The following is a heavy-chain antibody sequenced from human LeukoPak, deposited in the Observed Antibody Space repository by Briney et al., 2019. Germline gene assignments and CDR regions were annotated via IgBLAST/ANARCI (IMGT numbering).Heavy chain of an antibody. CDR1: GFTFSSYS. Sequence: GGSLRLSCAASGFTFSSYSMHWVRQAPGKGLEWVSYITSSSSTIYYADSVKGRFTISRDNAENSLYLQMNSLRAEDTAVYYCARDRGYWFDPWGQGTLVTVSS. CDR2: ITSSSSTI. J-gene: IGHJ5*02. CDR3: ARDRGYWFDP. D-gene: IGHD3-16*01. V-gene: IGHV3-48*01.